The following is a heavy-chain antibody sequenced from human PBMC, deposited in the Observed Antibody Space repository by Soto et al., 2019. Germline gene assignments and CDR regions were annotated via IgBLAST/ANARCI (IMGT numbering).Heavy chain of an antibody. Sequence: PSETLSLTCTVSGGSISSHYWSWIRQPPGKGLEWIGYIYYSGSTNYNPSLKSRVTISVDTSKNQFSLKLSSVTAADTAVYYCARLGYSSSKARYYYYYMDVWGKGTTVTVSS. CDR2: IYYSGST. CDR3: ARLGYSSSKARYYYYYMDV. V-gene: IGHV4-59*08. CDR1: GGSISSHY. D-gene: IGHD2-15*01. J-gene: IGHJ6*03.